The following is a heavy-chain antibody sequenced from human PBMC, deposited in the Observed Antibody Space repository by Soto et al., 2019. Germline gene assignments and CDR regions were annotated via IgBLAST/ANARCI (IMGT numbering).Heavy chain of an antibody. Sequence: QVQLQESGPGLVKPSETLSLTCTVSGGSISKNYWSWIRQPPGKGLEWIGYIYNSGRTNYNPSLKSRVTIAIDTSKNQSSLPLRSGTAAHTAVYYCARHDSGFDYYFDHWGQGTLVTVSS. CDR3: ARHDSGFDYYFDH. J-gene: IGHJ4*02. D-gene: IGHD6-19*01. CDR1: GGSISKNY. V-gene: IGHV4-59*08. CDR2: IYNSGRT.